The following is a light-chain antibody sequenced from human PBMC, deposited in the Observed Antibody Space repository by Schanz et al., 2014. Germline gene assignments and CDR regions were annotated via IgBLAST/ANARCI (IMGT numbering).Light chain of an antibody. CDR1: FSDVGGYNF. J-gene: IGLJ3*02. CDR3: CSYTSANSRV. V-gene: IGLV2-11*01. CDR2: DVS. Sequence: QSALTQPRSVSGSPGQSVTVSCTGTFSDVGGYNFVSWYQQHPGKAPKLMIYDVSKRPSGVSDRFSGSKSGNTASLTISGLQGEDEGDYYCCSYTSANSRVFGGGTKVTVL.